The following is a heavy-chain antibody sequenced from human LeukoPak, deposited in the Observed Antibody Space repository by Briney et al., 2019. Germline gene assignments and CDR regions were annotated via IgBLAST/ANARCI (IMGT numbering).Heavy chain of an antibody. D-gene: IGHD4-23*01. CDR1: GFTFSDYY. CDR3: AREKYTVVTPGVIGY. J-gene: IGHJ4*02. V-gene: IGHV3-11*01. Sequence: GGSLRLSCAASGFTFSDYYMSWIRQAPGKGLEWVSYISSSGSTIYYADSVKGRFTISRDNAKNSLHLQMNSLRAEDTAVYYCAREKYTVVTPGVIGYWGQGTLVTVSS. CDR2: ISSSGSTI.